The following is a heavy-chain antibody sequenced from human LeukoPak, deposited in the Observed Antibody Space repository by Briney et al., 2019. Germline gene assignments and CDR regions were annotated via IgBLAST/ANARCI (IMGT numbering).Heavy chain of an antibody. CDR1: GFTFGAYG. Sequence: PGRSLRLSCAASGFTFGAYGMHWVRQAPGKGLEWVAVLWYDGSNKYYADSVKGRFTISRDNSEDTLYLQMSSLRVEDTAVYYCARPPAGILTGYYLDYWGQGPLVTVSS. D-gene: IGHD3-9*01. V-gene: IGHV3-33*01. CDR2: LWYDGSNK. J-gene: IGHJ4*02. CDR3: ARPPAGILTGYYLDY.